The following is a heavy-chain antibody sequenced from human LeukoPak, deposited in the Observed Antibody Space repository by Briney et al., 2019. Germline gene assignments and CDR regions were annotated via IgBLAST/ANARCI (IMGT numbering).Heavy chain of an antibody. Sequence: SVKVSCKASGGTFTNYAINWVRQAPGQGLEWMGGIISIFGTTNYAQKFQGRVTITADESTSAAYMEITSLSSEDTALYYCATERGISMTADFSSWGRGTLVTVSS. V-gene: IGHV1-69*13. CDR3: ATERGISMTADFSS. CDR1: GGTFTNYA. J-gene: IGHJ5*02. CDR2: IISIFGTT. D-gene: IGHD3-22*01.